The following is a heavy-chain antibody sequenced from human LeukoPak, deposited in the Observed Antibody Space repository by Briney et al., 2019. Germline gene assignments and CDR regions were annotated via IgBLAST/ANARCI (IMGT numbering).Heavy chain of an antibody. CDR3: ARSSWYATCDY. CDR2: ISAYNGNT. Sequence: ASVKVSCKASGYTFTNYDISWVRQAPGQGLEWMGWISAYNGNTNYAQKLQGRVTMTTDTSTSTAYMELRSLRSDDTAVYYCARSSWYATCDYWGQGTLVTVSS. J-gene: IGHJ4*02. D-gene: IGHD6-13*01. CDR1: GYTFTNYD. V-gene: IGHV1-18*01.